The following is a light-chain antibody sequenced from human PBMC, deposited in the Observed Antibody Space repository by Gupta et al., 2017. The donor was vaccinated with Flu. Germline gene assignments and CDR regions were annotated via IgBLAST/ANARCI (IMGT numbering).Light chain of an antibody. CDR2: ENN. CDR3: ATWDDSLSGQV. V-gene: IGLV1-47*01. J-gene: IGLJ3*02. Sequence: QSVLTQPPSASGTPGQRVTISCSGRNSNIGGNYVYWYQQLPGTAPKLLIYENNHRPSGVPERFSGSKPGTSASLAISGLRSEDEADYYCATWDDSLSGQVFGGGTKLTVL. CDR1: NSNIGGNY.